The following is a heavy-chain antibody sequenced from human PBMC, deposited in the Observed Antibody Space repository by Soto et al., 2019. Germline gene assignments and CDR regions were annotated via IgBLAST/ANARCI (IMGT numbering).Heavy chain of an antibody. CDR2: ISGSGGST. Sequence: EVQLLESGGGLVQPGGSLRLSCAASGFTFSSYAMSWVRQAPGKGLEWVSAISGSGGSTHYADSVKGRFTISRDNSKNTLYLQMNSLRAEDTAVYYCATDRLGYCSGGSCYSIQGAFDIWGQGTMVTVSS. J-gene: IGHJ3*02. CDR1: GFTFSSYA. D-gene: IGHD2-15*01. CDR3: ATDRLGYCSGGSCYSIQGAFDI. V-gene: IGHV3-23*01.